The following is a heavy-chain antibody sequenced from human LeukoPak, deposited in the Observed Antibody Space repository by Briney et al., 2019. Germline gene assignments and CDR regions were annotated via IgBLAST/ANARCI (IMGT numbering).Heavy chain of an antibody. CDR3: AREARVGGALQY. CDR2: TNPDGRNS. D-gene: IGHD1-26*01. J-gene: IGHJ4*02. Sequence: GGSLRLSCAASGLTFSTYWMHWVRQAPGKGLAWVARTNPDGRNSTYANSVQGRVSISRDTAKDTMFLQMNSLRAEDTAVYYCAREARVGGALQYWGQGTPVTVSS. CDR1: GLTFSTYW. V-gene: IGHV3-74*03.